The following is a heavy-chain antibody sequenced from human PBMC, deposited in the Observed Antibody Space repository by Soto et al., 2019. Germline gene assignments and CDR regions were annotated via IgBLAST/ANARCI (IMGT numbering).Heavy chain of an antibody. CDR2: IWYDGSNK. D-gene: IGHD2-15*01. J-gene: IGHJ4*02. Sequence: QVQLVESGGGVVQPGRSLRLSCAASGFTFSSYGMHWVRQAPGKGLEWVAVIWYDGSNKYYADSVKGRFTISRDNSKNTLYLQMNSLRAEDTAVYYCARPDSPSGGSYAGDYWGQGTLVTVSS. CDR1: GFTFSSYG. V-gene: IGHV3-33*01. CDR3: ARPDSPSGGSYAGDY.